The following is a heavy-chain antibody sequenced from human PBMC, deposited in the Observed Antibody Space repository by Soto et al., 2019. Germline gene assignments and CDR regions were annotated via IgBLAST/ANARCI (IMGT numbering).Heavy chain of an antibody. V-gene: IGHV4-39*02. CDR3: AREVVSGAMTTVYFYYMDV. CDR2: IYYSGST. J-gene: IGHJ6*03. Sequence: PSETLSLTCTVSGGSISSSSYYWGWIRQPPGKGLEWIGSIYYSGSTYYNPSLKCRVTISVDTSKNQFSLKLSSVTAADTAVYYCAREVVSGAMTTVYFYYMDVWGKGTTVTVSS. D-gene: IGHD4-17*01. CDR1: GGSISSSSYY.